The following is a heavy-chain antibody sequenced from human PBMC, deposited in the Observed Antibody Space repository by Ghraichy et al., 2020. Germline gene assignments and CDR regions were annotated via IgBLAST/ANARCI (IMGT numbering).Heavy chain of an antibody. CDR2: ISRSSNTI. CDR1: GFTFSNYS. V-gene: IGHV3-48*02. CDR3: ARGAGYSSSYGY. D-gene: IGHD6-13*01. Sequence: LSLTCAASGFTFSNYSMNWVRQAPGKGLEWVSYISRSSNTIYYADSVKGRFTISRDNAKNSLYLQMNSLRDEDTAVYYCARGAGYSSSYGYWGQGTLVTVSS. J-gene: IGHJ4*02.